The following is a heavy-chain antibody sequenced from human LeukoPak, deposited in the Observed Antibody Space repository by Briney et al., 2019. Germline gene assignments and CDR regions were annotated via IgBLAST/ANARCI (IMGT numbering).Heavy chain of an antibody. CDR3: ATSNSYYYYGMDV. D-gene: IGHD4-11*01. V-gene: IGHV4-31*11. Sequence: SETLSLTCAVSGGSISSGGYSWSWIRQHPGKGLEWIGYIYYSGSTYYNPSLKSRVTISVDTSKNQFSLKLSSVTAADTAVYYCATSNSYYYYGMDVWGQGTTVTVSS. CDR1: GGSISSGGYS. CDR2: IYYSGST. J-gene: IGHJ6*02.